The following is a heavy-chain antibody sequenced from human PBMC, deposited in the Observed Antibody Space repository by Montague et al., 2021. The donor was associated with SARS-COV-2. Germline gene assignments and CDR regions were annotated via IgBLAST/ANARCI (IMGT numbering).Heavy chain of an antibody. D-gene: IGHD3-9*01. J-gene: IGHJ4*02. CDR3: ARHALGYFDWLNEGYFDY. CDR1: GASISSGDYY. CDR2: IYTSGGT. V-gene: IGHV4-61*02. Sequence: TLSLTCTVSGASISSGDYYWSWIRQPAGKGLEWIGRIYTSGGTKYNPSLKSRVTISVDTSKNQFSLKLSSVTAADTAVYYCARHALGYFDWLNEGYFDYWGQGALVTVSS.